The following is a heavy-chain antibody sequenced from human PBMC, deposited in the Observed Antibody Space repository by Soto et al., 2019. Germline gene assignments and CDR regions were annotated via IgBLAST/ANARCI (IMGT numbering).Heavy chain of an antibody. CDR1: GGSIIRYY. CDR2: IYYSGST. D-gene: IGHD3-22*01. V-gene: IGHV4-59*01. J-gene: IGHJ4*02. CDR3: ARVGPYYYDSSELDY. Sequence: SETLSLTCTVSGGSIIRYYWSWILQPPGKGLEWIGYIYYSGSTNYNPSLKSRVTISVDTSKNQFSLKLSSVTAADTAVYYCARVGPYYYDSSELDYWGQGTLVTVS.